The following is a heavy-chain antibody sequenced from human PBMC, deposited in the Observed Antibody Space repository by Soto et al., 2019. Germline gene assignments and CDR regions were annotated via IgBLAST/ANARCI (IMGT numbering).Heavy chain of an antibody. CDR3: AHIVVAGLGYYFDY. V-gene: IGHV2-5*02. CDR2: IYWDDDK. D-gene: IGHD6-19*01. J-gene: IGHJ4*02. Sequence: QITLKESGPTLVKPTQTLTLTCTFSGFSLSSTRMAVGWMRQPPGKALEWLALIYWDDDKRYRPFLKSRLTITKDTSKNQVVLTMSNMDPVDTARYYCAHIVVAGLGYYFDYWGQGTLVTVSS. CDR1: GFSLSSTRMA.